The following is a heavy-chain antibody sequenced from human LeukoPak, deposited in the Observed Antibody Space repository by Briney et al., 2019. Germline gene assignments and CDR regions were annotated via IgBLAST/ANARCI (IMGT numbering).Heavy chain of an antibody. J-gene: IGHJ4*02. CDR2: IYYSGST. D-gene: IGHD3-10*01. Sequence: SETLSLTCTVSGGSISSSSYYWGWIRQPPGTGLEWIGSIYYSGSTYYNPSLKSRVTISVDTSKNQFSLKLSSVTAADTAVYYCARHQAVLLWFGELYDWGQGTLVTVSS. CDR1: GGSISSSSYY. CDR3: ARHQAVLLWFGELYD. V-gene: IGHV4-39*01.